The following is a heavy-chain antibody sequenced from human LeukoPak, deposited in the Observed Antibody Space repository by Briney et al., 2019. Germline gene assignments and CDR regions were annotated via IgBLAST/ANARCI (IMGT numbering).Heavy chain of an antibody. Sequence: SETLSLTCAVSGGSISSSNWWSWVRQPPGKGLEWIGEIYHSGSTNYNPYLKSRVTISVDKSKNQFSLKLSSVTAADTAVYYCAGHNDYGEPLIGAFDIWGQGTMVTVSS. CDR2: IYHSGST. D-gene: IGHD4-17*01. J-gene: IGHJ3*02. CDR3: AGHNDYGEPLIGAFDI. V-gene: IGHV4-4*02. CDR1: GGSISSSNW.